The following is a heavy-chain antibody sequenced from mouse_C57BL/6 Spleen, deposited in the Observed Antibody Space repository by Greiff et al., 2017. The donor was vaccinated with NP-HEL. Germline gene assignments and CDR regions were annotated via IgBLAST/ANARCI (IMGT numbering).Heavy chain of an antibody. D-gene: IGHD1-1*01. J-gene: IGHJ4*01. CDR1: GFTFSSYA. Sequence: DVMLVESGEGLVKPGGSLKLSCAASGFTFSSYAMSWVRQTPEKRLEWVAYISSGGDYIYYADTVKGRFTISRDNARNTLYLQMSRLKSEDTAMYYCTRGGTTVEDAMDYWGQGTSVTVSS. CDR3: TRGGTTVEDAMDY. CDR2: ISSGGDYI. V-gene: IGHV5-9-1*02.